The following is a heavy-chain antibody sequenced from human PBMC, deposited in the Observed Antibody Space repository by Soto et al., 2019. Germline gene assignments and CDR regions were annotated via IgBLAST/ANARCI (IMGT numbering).Heavy chain of an antibody. CDR1: GYTFTSYG. J-gene: IGHJ4*02. D-gene: IGHD1-20*01. Sequence: QVQLVQSGAEVKKPGASVKVSCKASGYTFTSYGISWVRQAPGQGLEWMGWISAYNGNTNYAQKLQGRVTMTTDTSASTAYMELRSLRSDDTAVYYCARDYKLGITGTPLIDYWGQGTLVTVSS. CDR2: ISAYNGNT. V-gene: IGHV1-18*01. CDR3: ARDYKLGITGTPLIDY.